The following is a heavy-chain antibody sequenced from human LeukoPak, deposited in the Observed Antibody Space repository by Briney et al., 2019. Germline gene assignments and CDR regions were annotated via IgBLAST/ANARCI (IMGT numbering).Heavy chain of an antibody. D-gene: IGHD3/OR15-3a*01. CDR3: ARDSGFSGTQRGEY. J-gene: IGHJ4*02. V-gene: IGHV3-21*01. Sequence: GGSLRLSCAASGFTFSNYAMTWVRQAPGKGLEWASSLSSRSRYIYYADSLKGRFTISRDNAKNTLYLQMNSLRAEDTAFYYCARDSGFSGTQRGEYWGQGTLVTVSS. CDR2: LSSRSRYI. CDR1: GFTFSNYA.